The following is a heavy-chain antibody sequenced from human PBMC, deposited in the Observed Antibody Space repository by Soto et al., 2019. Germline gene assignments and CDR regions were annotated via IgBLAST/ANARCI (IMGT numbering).Heavy chain of an antibody. Sequence: PSETLSLTCAVYGGSFSGYYWSWIRQPPGKGLEWIGEINHSGSTNYNPSLKSRVTISVDTSKNQFSLKLSSVTAADTAVYYCARERLVLDSNWFDPWGQGTLVTVSS. CDR2: INHSGST. CDR1: GGSFSGYY. CDR3: ARERLVLDSNWFDP. D-gene: IGHD2-21*01. V-gene: IGHV4-34*01. J-gene: IGHJ5*02.